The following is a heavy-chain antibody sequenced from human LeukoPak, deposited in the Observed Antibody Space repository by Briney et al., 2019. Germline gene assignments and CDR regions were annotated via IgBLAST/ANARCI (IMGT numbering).Heavy chain of an antibody. CDR1: GGSISSGSYY. V-gene: IGHV4-61*02. J-gene: IGHJ4*02. Sequence: SQTLSLTCTVSGGSISSGSYYWSWIRQPAGKGLEGIGRIYTSGSTNYNPSLKSRVTISVDTSKNQFSLKLSSVTAADTAVYYCARQIPGIAAAGIPDWGQGTLVTVSS. D-gene: IGHD6-13*01. CDR3: ARQIPGIAAAGIPD. CDR2: IYTSGST.